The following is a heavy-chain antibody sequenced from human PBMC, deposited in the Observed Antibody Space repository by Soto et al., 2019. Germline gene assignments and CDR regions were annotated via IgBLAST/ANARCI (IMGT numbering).Heavy chain of an antibody. D-gene: IGHD3-22*01. CDR1: GFTFSAYY. J-gene: IGHJ4*02. CDR3: ERDSYYYDSSGDPHFDY. CDR2: MSSSSSYT. V-gene: IGHV3-11*06. Sequence: QVQLVESGGGLVKPGGSLRLSCAASGFTFSAYYMSWIRQAPGQGLEWVSYMSSSSSYTNYADSVKGRFTISIDNSKNSLNLKMNSLSAEDTAVYYCERDSYYYDSSGDPHFDYWGQGTLVTVSS.